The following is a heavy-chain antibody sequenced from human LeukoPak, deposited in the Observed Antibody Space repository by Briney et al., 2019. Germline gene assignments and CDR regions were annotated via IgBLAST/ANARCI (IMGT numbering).Heavy chain of an antibody. CDR1: GGSITRNNYY. Sequence: SETLSLTCNVSGGSITRNNYYGSWIRQPPGQGLEWIGSVSYGGSTYCNSSLKSRLTMSIDRAKNEFSLNLRSVTAADTAVYYCAIRKRIFGDYVWFDPWGQGTLVTVSS. D-gene: IGHD2-21*02. CDR3: AIRKRIFGDYVWFDP. CDR2: VSYGGST. J-gene: IGHJ5*02. V-gene: IGHV4-39*01.